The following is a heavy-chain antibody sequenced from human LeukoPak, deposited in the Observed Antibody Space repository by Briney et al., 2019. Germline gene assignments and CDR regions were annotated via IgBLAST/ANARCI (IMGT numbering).Heavy chain of an antibody. CDR1: GGTFSSYA. V-gene: IGHV1-69*13. J-gene: IGHJ6*02. D-gene: IGHD3-9*01. CDR2: IIPIFGAA. CDR3: ASIEYYDILTGYSRPYYYYGMNV. Sequence: SVKVSCKASGGTFSSYAISWVRQAPGQGLEWMGGIIPIFGAANYAQKFQGRVTITADESTSTAYMELSSLRSEDTAVYYCASIEYYDILTGYSRPYYYYGMNVWGQGTTVTVSS.